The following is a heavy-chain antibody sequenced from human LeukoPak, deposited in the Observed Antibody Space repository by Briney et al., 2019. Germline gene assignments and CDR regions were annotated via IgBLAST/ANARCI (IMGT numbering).Heavy chain of an antibody. CDR2: INHSGST. D-gene: IGHD6-13*01. V-gene: IGHV4-34*01. Sequence: SETLSLTCAVYGGSFSGYYWSWIRQPPGKGLEWIGEINHSGSTNYNPSLKSRVTISVDTSKNQSSLNLSSVTAADTAVYYCVAAAGTFDWFDPWGQGTLVTVSS. CDR3: VAAAGTFDWFDP. J-gene: IGHJ5*02. CDR1: GGSFSGYY.